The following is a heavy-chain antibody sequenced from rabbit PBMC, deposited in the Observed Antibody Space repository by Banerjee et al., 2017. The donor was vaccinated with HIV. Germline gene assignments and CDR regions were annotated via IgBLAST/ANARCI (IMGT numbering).Heavy chain of an antibody. V-gene: IGHV1S47*01. CDR3: VSYDDYGDRNL. D-gene: IGHD2-1*01. CDR1: GFDFSSYG. J-gene: IGHJ4*01. CDR2: IDPVFRST. Sequence: QERLVESGGGLVQPGGSLKLSCKASGFDFSSYGVSWVRQAPGKGLEWIGYIDPVFRSTYYASWVNGRFTISSHNAQNTLYLQLNSLTAADTATYFCVSYDDYGDRNLWGPGTLVTVS.